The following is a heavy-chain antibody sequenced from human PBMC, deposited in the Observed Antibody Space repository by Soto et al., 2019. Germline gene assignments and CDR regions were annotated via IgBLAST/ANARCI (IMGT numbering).Heavy chain of an antibody. V-gene: IGHV4-30-4*01. Sequence: SETLSLTCTVSGGSISSGDYYWSWIRQPPGKGLEWIGYIYYSGSTYYNPSLKSRVTISVDTSKNQFSLKLSSVTAADTAVYYCARFVGPGVVVTAHQGFDPWGQGTLVTVSS. D-gene: IGHD2-21*02. CDR1: GGSISSGDYY. J-gene: IGHJ5*02. CDR2: IYYSGST. CDR3: ARFVGPGVVVTAHQGFDP.